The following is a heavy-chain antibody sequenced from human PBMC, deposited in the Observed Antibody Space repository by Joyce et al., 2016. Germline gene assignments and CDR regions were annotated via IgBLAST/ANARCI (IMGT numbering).Heavy chain of an antibody. D-gene: IGHD2-21*02. Sequence: KLIESGGGVVQPGRSLKLSCEGSGFNFTNYGTQWVRQAPGKGLGWVAIISYDGKNKFDADSVKGRFNASRDNSKNTVFLQMDRLRPDDTAVYYCAKNRGGRIVVVAAFDYWGQGTLVTVSS. CDR1: GFNFTNYG. CDR2: ISYDGKNK. CDR3: AKNRGGRIVVVAAFDY. J-gene: IGHJ4*02. V-gene: IGHV3-30*18.